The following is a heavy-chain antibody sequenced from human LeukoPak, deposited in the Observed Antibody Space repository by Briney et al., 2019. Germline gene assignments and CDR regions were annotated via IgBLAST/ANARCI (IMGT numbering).Heavy chain of an antibody. CDR2: THYTGST. J-gene: IGHJ4*02. V-gene: IGHV4-59*12. CDR3: ARAPRYYDYVWGSYRYLDY. D-gene: IGHD3-16*02. CDR1: GGSISSYY. Sequence: SETLSLTCTVSGGSISSYYWSWIRQPPGKGLEWIGYTHYTGSTNYNPSLKSRVTISVDTSKNQFSLKLSSVTAADTAVYYCARAPRYYDYVWGSYRYLDYWGQGTLVTVSS.